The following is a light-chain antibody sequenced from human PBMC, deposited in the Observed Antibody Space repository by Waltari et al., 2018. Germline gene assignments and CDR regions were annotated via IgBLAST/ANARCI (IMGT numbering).Light chain of an antibody. CDR2: TVS. CDR3: MQGTHFPPT. CDR1: QSLLHRTGNTY. V-gene: IGKV2-30*02. J-gene: IGKJ1*01. Sequence: VRLTQSPLSLPFIPGQPASMTCRSSQSLLHRTGNTYLSWFLQKPGQPPRRLIYTVSNRDSGVPDRFSGSGAGTDFTLNITRVEAEDVGVYYCMQGTHFPPTFGQGTRVEIK.